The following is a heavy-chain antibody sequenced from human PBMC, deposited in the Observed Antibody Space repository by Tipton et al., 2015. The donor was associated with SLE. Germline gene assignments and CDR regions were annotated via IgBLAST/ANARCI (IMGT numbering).Heavy chain of an antibody. CDR3: ARSKPPGIAAAGYYYYGMDV. CDR2: INHSGST. Sequence: TLSLTCAVYGGSFSGYYWSWIRQPPGKGLEWIGEINHSGSTNYNPSLKSRVTISVDTSKNQFSLKLSSVTAADTAVYYCARSKPPGIAAAGYYYYGMDVWGQGTTVTVSS. J-gene: IGHJ6*02. V-gene: IGHV4-34*01. D-gene: IGHD6-13*01. CDR1: GGSFSGYY.